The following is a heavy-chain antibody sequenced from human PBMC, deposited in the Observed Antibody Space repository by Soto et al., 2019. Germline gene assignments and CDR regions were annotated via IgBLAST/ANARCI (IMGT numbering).Heavy chain of an antibody. CDR3: ARISIAVAGPFDY. J-gene: IGHJ4*02. D-gene: IGHD6-19*01. CDR2: ISSSSSYT. CDR1: GFTFSDYY. V-gene: IGHV3-11*05. Sequence: QVQLVESGGGLVKPGGSLRLSCAASGFTFSDYYMSWIRQAPGKGLEWVSYISSSSSYTNYADSVKGRFTISRDNAKNSLYLQMNSLRAEDTAVYYCARISIAVAGPFDYWGQGTLVTVSS.